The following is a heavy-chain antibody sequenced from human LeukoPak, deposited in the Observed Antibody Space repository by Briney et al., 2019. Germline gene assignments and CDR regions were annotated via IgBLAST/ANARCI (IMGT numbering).Heavy chain of an antibody. J-gene: IGHJ5*02. CDR3: ARGTYDYVSRNTGFDP. D-gene: IGHD3-16*01. CDR1: GGSISSGGYS. Sequence: SQTLSLTCAVSGGSISSGGYSWSWLRQPPGKGLEWIGYIYHSGSTYYNPSLKSRVTISVDRSKNQFSLKLSSVTAADTAVYYCARGTYDYVSRNTGFDPWGQGTLVTVSS. CDR2: IYHSGST. V-gene: IGHV4-30-2*01.